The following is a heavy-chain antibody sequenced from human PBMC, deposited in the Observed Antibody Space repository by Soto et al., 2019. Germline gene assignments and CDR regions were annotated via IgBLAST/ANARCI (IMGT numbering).Heavy chain of an antibody. D-gene: IGHD3-22*01. CDR3: ARRFNYYDSSGYYPRGYFDY. Sequence: PSETLSLTCAVYGGSFSGYYWSWIRQPLGKGLEWIGEINHSGSTNYNPSLKSRVTISVDTSKNQFSLKLSSVTAADTAVYYCARRFNYYDSSGYYPRGYFDYWGQGTLVTVSS. CDR1: GGSFSGYY. CDR2: INHSGST. V-gene: IGHV4-34*01. J-gene: IGHJ4*02.